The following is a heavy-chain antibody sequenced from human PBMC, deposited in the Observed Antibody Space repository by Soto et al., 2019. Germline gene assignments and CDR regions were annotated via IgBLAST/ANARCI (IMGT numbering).Heavy chain of an antibody. CDR2: IYHSGST. CDR3: ARVSNPTGWFDP. J-gene: IGHJ5*02. Sequence: KPSETLSLTCAVSGGSISSGGYSWSWIRQPPGKGLEWIGYIYHSGSTYYNPSLKSRVTISVDRSKNQFSLKLSSVTAADTAVYYCARVSNPTGWFDPWGQGTLVTVSS. V-gene: IGHV4-30-2*01. D-gene: IGHD4-4*01. CDR1: GGSISSGGYS.